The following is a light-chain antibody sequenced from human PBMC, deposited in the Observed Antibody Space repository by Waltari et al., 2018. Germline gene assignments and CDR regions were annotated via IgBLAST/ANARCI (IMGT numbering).Light chain of an antibody. V-gene: IGKV4-1*01. CDR3: QQYYTSPLT. J-gene: IGKJ4*01. Sequence: DIVMTQSPESLAVSLGERATITCRSSESLLYTSNNQNFLAWYQRKAGQPPKLLLYWASVRESGVPDRFSASGSGTDFILRISSLQAEDVAVYYCQQYYTSPLTFGGGTKVEIK. CDR2: WAS. CDR1: ESLLYTSNNQNF.